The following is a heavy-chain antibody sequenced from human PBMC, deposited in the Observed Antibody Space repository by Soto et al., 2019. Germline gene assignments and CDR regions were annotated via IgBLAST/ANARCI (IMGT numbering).Heavy chain of an antibody. V-gene: IGHV3-23*01. D-gene: IGHD3-10*01. J-gene: IGHJ4*02. CDR2: ISGSGGST. CDR1: GFTFSSYA. Sequence: QPGGSLRLSCAASGFTFSSYAMSWVRQAPGKGLEWVSAISGSGGSTYYADSVKGRFTISRDNSKNTLYLQMNSLRAEDTAVYYCAKDIAHTYLWFGELLAHTPTPLFDYWGQGTLVTVSS. CDR3: AKDIAHTYLWFGELLAHTPTPLFDY.